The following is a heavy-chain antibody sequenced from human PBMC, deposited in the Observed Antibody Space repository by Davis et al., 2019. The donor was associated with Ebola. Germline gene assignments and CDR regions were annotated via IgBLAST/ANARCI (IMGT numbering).Heavy chain of an antibody. CDR1: GFTFSSYA. D-gene: IGHD4-23*01. CDR2: INSDGSST. CDR3: VRDSRNSFQH. V-gene: IGHV3-74*01. J-gene: IGHJ1*01. Sequence: HTGGSLRLSCAASGFTFSSYAMSWVRQAPGKGLVWVSRINSDGSSTSYADSVKGRFTISRDNAKNTLYLQMNSLRAEDTAEYYCVRDSRNSFQHWGQGTLVTVSS.